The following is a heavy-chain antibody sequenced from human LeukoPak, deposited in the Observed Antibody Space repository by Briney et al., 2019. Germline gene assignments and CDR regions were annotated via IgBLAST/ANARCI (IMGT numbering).Heavy chain of an antibody. CDR1: GGSISSYY. J-gene: IGHJ4*02. CDR2: VYYSGST. Sequence: SETLSLTCTVSGGSISSYYWSWIRQPPGKGLEWVGYVYYSGSTNYNPSLKSRVTMSVDTSKNQFSLKLNSVTAADTAVYYCAREYYDSSGLNYWGQGTLVTVSS. V-gene: IGHV4-59*01. D-gene: IGHD3-22*01. CDR3: AREYYDSSGLNY.